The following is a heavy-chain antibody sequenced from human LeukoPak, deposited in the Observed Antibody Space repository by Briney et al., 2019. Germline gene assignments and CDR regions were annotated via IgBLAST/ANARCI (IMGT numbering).Heavy chain of an antibody. V-gene: IGHV3-11*04. CDR1: GFTFNDYY. CDR2: ISSSSSTI. D-gene: IGHD1-26*01. Sequence: GGSLRLSCSASGFTFNDYYMTWIRQAPGKGLEWVSFISSSSSTIYYADSVKGRFTISRDNAKNSLYLQMNSLRAEDTAVYYCARDRGGSYSAIDYWGQGTLVTVSS. J-gene: IGHJ4*02. CDR3: ARDRGGSYSAIDY.